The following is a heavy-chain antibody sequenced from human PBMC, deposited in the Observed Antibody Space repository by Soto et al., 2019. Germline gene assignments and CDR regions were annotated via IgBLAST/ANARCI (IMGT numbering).Heavy chain of an antibody. J-gene: IGHJ3*01. CDR2: IYYSVST. D-gene: IGHD5-12*01. Sequence: SQTLSLTCTVSGGSINSGAYYWSCLRQHPGKGLAWIGYIYYSVSTNFSPSLKSRLTISIDTSKNQFSLKLSSVTAADTAMYYCARARLRAVYAFDFWGQGTMV. CDR3: ARARLRAVYAFDF. CDR1: GGSINSGAYY. V-gene: IGHV4-31*03.